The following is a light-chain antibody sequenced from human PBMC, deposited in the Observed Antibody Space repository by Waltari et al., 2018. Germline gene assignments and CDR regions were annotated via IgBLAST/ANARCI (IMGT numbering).Light chain of an antibody. CDR1: NGDAGGYYY. V-gene: IGLV2-14*03. J-gene: IGLJ2*01. Sequence: QSALTQPASVSGSPGQSITISCTGINGDAGGYYYVSWYQQYPGKAPKLLIYDVSQRPSRVSRRFSASNSGNTASLTISGRQTEDEAAYYVTSQRSTNTRVLFGGGTKLAVL. CDR2: DVS. CDR3: TSQRSTNTRVL.